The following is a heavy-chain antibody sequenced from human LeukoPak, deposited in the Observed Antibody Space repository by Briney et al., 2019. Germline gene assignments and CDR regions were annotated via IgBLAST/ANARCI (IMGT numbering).Heavy chain of an antibody. CDR2: IWYDGSNK. CDR1: GFTFGSYG. D-gene: IGHD3-22*01. V-gene: IGHV3-33*06. J-gene: IGHJ4*02. CDR3: AKDELGYYYDSSGYIDY. Sequence: GGSLRLSCAASGFTFGSYGMHWVRQAPGKGLEWVAVIWYDGSNKYYADSVKGRFTISRDNSKNTLYLQMNSLRAEDTAVYYCAKDELGYYYDSSGYIDYWGQGTLVTVSS.